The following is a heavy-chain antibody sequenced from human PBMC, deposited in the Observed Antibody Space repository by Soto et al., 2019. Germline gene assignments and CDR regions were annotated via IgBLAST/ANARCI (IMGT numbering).Heavy chain of an antibody. V-gene: IGHV3-30*18. CDR2: ISYDGSNK. J-gene: IGHJ4*02. CDR3: AKDGLVVVAVDRTPLDY. CDR1: GFTFSSYG. D-gene: IGHD2-15*01. Sequence: GGSLRLSCAASGFTFSSYGMHWVRQAPGKGLEWVAVISYDGSNKYYADSVKGRFTISRDNSKNTLYLQMNSLRAEDTAVYYCAKDGLVVVAVDRTPLDYWGQGTLVTVSS.